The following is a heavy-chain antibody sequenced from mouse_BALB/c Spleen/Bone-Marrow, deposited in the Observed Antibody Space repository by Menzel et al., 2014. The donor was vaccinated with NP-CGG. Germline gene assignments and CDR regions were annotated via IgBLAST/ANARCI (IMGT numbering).Heavy chain of an antibody. V-gene: IGHV5-6*01. D-gene: IGHD2-3*01. CDR1: GFTFSSYG. CDR3: ARQTLMVTTDY. Sequence: EVQVVESGGDLVKPGGSLKLSCAASGFTFSSYGMSWVRRTPDKRLEWVATISSGGSYTYYPDSVKGRFTISRDNAKNTLYLQMSSLKSEDTAMYYCARQTLMVTTDYWGQGTTLTVSS. CDR2: ISSGGSYT. J-gene: IGHJ2*01.